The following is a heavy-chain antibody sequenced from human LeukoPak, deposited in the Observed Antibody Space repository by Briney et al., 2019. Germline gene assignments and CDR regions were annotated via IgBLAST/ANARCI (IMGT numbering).Heavy chain of an antibody. CDR2: FDPEDGET. D-gene: IGHD1/OR15-1a*01. V-gene: IGHV1-24*01. Sequence: GASVKVSCKVSGYTLTELSMHWVRQAPGKGLEWMGGFDPEDGETIYAQKFQGRVTITRNTSISTAYMELSSLRSEDTAVYYCARGPDITGTNYYYYMDVWGKGTTVTVSS. CDR1: GYTLTELS. J-gene: IGHJ6*03. CDR3: ARGPDITGTNYYYYMDV.